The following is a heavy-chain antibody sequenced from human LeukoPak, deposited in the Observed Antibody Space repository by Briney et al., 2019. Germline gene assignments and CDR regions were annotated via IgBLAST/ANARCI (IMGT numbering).Heavy chain of an antibody. V-gene: IGHV1-18*01. D-gene: IGHD5-24*01. CDR1: GYTFTSYG. J-gene: IGHJ4*02. Sequence: ASVKVSCKASGYTFTSYGISWVRQAPGQGLEWMGWISAYNGNTNYAQKLQGRVTMTTDTSTSTAYMELRSLRSDDTAVYYCARIRGRDGYTTFRYWGQGTLVTVSS. CDR2: ISAYNGNT. CDR3: ARIRGRDGYTTFRY.